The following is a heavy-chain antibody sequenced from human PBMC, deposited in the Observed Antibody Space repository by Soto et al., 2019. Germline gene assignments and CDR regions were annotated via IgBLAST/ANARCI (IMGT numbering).Heavy chain of an antibody. CDR1: GFTFSSYS. J-gene: IGHJ4*02. V-gene: IGHV3-21*01. CDR2: ISSSSSYI. CDR3: ARGDYDILTGYFDY. D-gene: IGHD3-9*01. Sequence: EVQLVESGGGLVKPGGSLRLSCAASGFTFSSYSMNWVRQAPGKGLEWVSSISSSSSYIYYADSVKGRFTISRDNAKNSLYLQMNRLRAEDTAVYYCARGDYDILTGYFDYWGQGTLVTVSS.